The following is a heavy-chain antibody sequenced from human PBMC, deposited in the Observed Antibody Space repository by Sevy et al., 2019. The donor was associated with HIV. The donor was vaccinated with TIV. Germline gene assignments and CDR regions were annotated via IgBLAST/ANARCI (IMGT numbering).Heavy chain of an antibody. CDR1: GFTFSSYT. V-gene: IGHV3-48*02. D-gene: IGHD3-16*01. Sequence: GGSLRLSCAASGFTFSSYTMNWVRQAPGKGLEWVSYITKNSDIMSYADSVKGRFTISRDNAKNSLYLQMNSLRDEDTAVYYSARDHDYAFDYWGQGTLVTVSS. CDR3: ARDHDYAFDY. J-gene: IGHJ4*02. CDR2: ITKNSDIM.